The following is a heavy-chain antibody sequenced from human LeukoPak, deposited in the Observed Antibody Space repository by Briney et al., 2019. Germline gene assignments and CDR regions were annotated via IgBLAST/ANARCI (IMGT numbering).Heavy chain of an antibody. CDR3: ARDMGPYDSSGYYQGDWFDP. J-gene: IGHJ5*02. CDR2: IIPILGIA. Sequence: SVKVSCKASGGTFSSYAISWVRQAPGQGLEWMGRIIPILGIANYAQKFQGRVTITADKSTSTAYMELSSLRSEDTAVYYCARDMGPYDSSGYYQGDWFDPWGQGTLVTVSS. D-gene: IGHD3-22*01. CDR1: GGTFSSYA. V-gene: IGHV1-69*04.